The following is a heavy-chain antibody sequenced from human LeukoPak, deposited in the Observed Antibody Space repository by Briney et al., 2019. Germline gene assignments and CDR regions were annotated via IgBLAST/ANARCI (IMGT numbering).Heavy chain of an antibody. CDR1: GGTFSSYA. D-gene: IGHD6-13*01. V-gene: IGHV1-69*04. J-gene: IGHJ5*02. CDR2: IIPILGIA. CDR3: ARLRYSSSWFDP. Sequence: SVKVSCKASGGTFSSYAISWVRQAPGQGLEWMGRIIPILGIANYAQKFQGRVTITADKSTSTAYMELSSLRSEDTAVYYCARLRYSSSWFDPWGQGTLVTVSS.